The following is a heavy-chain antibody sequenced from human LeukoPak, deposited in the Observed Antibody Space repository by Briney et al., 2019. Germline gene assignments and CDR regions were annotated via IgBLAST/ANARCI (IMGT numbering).Heavy chain of an antibody. D-gene: IGHD6-13*01. Sequence: GGSLRLSCVASGFTFRSYEMNWVRQAPGKGLEWVSYIGSSGIVYYTDSMKGRFIISRDNAKNSLCLQMNSLRAEDTGVYYCARAGYSSSWYYFDYWGQGTLVTVSS. CDR1: GFTFRSYE. CDR3: ARAGYSSSWYYFDY. J-gene: IGHJ4*02. V-gene: IGHV3-48*03. CDR2: IGSSGIV.